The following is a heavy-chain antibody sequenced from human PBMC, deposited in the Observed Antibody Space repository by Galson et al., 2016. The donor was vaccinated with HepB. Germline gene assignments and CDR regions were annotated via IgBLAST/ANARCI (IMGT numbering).Heavy chain of an antibody. CDR1: GFTFSNYW. CDR3: ASMTGTTPGGY. J-gene: IGHJ4*02. V-gene: IGHV3-53*01. Sequence: SLRLSCAASGFTFSNYWMHWVRQAPGKGLEWVSLIYSGGSTYYADSVKGRFTISRDNSKNTLYLQMNSLRAEDTAVYYCASMTGTTPGGYWGQGTLVTVSS. D-gene: IGHD1-20*01. CDR2: IYSGGST.